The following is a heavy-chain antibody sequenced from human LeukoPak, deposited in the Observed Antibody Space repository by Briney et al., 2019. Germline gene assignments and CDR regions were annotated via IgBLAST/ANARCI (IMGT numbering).Heavy chain of an antibody. CDR3: AKTEAPTTVVTPPNYYGMDV. V-gene: IGHV3-30*18. D-gene: IGHD4-17*01. CDR2: ISYDGSSK. Sequence: GGSLRLSRAASGFTFSSYGMHWVRQAPGKGLERVAVISYDGSSKYYADSVKGRYTISRDNSKNTLYLQMNSLRAEDTAVYYCAKTEAPTTVVTPPNYYGMDVWGQGTTVTVSS. CDR1: GFTFSSYG. J-gene: IGHJ6*02.